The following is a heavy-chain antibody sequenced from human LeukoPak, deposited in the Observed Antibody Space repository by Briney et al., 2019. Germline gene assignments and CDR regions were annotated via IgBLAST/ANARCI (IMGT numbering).Heavy chain of an antibody. D-gene: IGHD3-3*01. CDR1: GFTFSSYA. V-gene: IGHV3-30*04. Sequence: GGSLRLSCAASGFTFSSYAMHWVHQAPGKGLEWVAVISYDGSNKYYADSVKGRFTISRDNSKNTLYLQMNSLRAEDTAVYYCARDPRYYDLWSGYGYGMDVWGQGTTVTVSS. CDR2: ISYDGSNK. J-gene: IGHJ6*02. CDR3: ARDPRYYDLWSGYGYGMDV.